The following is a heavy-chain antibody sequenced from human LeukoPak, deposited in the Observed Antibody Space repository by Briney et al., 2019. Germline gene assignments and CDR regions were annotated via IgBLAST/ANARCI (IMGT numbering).Heavy chain of an antibody. CDR3: VRQRRYCSGDSCYQRTFDY. CDR2: IKQDGSEK. J-gene: IGHJ4*02. D-gene: IGHD2-15*01. V-gene: IGHV3-7*01. CDR1: GFTISNYW. Sequence: GGSLRLSCAASGFTISNYWMSWVRQTPGKGLAWVANIKQDGSEKSYVGSVTGRFTISRDNAKNSLYMQMNSLRAEDTAVYYCVRQRRYCSGDSCYQRTFDYWGQGTLVTVSS.